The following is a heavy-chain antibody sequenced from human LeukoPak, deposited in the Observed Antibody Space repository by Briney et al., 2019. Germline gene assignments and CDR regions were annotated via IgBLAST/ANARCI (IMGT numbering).Heavy chain of an antibody. Sequence: PGGSLRLSCAASGFTFSNYIMNWVRQAPGKGLEWVSSISSSSSSEYYAGSVKGRFTISRDNAKNSLYLQMNSLRAEDTAVYYCAKWSPYGGNPGYWGQGTLVTVSS. CDR1: GFTFSNYI. CDR3: AKWSPYGGNPGY. CDR2: ISSSSSSE. V-gene: IGHV3-21*01. J-gene: IGHJ4*02. D-gene: IGHD4-23*01.